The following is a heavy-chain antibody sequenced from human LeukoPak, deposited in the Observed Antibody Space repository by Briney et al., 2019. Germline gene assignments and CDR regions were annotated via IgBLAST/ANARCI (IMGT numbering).Heavy chain of an antibody. CDR3: ARDENAYCSGGSCSYFQH. CDR2: INGSGGST. V-gene: IGHV3-23*01. D-gene: IGHD2-15*01. Sequence: SGGSLRLSCAASGFTFSSYAMSWVRQAPGKGLEWVSDINGSGGSTYYADSVKGRFTISRDNARNSLYPQMNSLRGEDTAVYYCARDENAYCSGGSCSYFQHWGQGTLVTVSS. CDR1: GFTFSSYA. J-gene: IGHJ1*01.